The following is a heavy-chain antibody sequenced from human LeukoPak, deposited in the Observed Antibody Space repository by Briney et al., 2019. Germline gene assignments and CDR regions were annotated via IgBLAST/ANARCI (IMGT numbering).Heavy chain of an antibody. CDR1: GVSISSSSYY. V-gene: IGHV4-31*03. Sequence: PSETLSLTCTVSGVSISSSSYYWSWIRQHPGKGLEWIGYIYYSGSTYYNPSLKSRVTISVDTSKNQFSLKLSSVTAADTAVYYCARLSSSWPHKYFQHWGQGTLVTVSS. CDR3: ARLSSSWPHKYFQH. CDR2: IYYSGST. D-gene: IGHD6-13*01. J-gene: IGHJ1*01.